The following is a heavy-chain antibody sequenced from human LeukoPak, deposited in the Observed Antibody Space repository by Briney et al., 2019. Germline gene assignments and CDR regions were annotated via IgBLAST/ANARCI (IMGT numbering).Heavy chain of an antibody. J-gene: IGHJ4*02. Sequence: ASVKVSCKASGYTFTGYYMHWLRQAPGQGLEWMAWINPNSGVTNYAQKFQGRVTLTRDTSISTTYMELSRLRSDDTAVYYCAREYSGYSFGYWGQGTLVTVSS. D-gene: IGHD5-12*01. CDR2: INPNSGVT. CDR1: GYTFTGYY. V-gene: IGHV1-2*02. CDR3: AREYSGYSFGY.